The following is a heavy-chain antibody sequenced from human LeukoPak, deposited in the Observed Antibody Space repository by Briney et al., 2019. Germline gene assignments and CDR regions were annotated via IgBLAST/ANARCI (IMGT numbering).Heavy chain of an antibody. Sequence: GGSLRLSCAASGFTVSSNYMSWVRQAPGKGLEWVSVIYSGGSTYYADSVKGRFTISRDNSKNTLYLQMNSLRAEDTAVYYCAKGVFTYSSGWYYFGYWGQGTLVTVSS. CDR3: AKGVFTYSSGWYYFGY. V-gene: IGHV3-53*01. CDR2: IYSGGST. J-gene: IGHJ4*02. CDR1: GFTVSSNY. D-gene: IGHD6-19*01.